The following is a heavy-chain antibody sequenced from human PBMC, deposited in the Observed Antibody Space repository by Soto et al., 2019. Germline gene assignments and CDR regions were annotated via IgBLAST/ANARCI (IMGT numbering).Heavy chain of an antibody. D-gene: IGHD5-18*01. Sequence: GGSLRLSCAASGFTFSSYGMHWVRQAPGKGLEWVAVISYDGSNKYYADSVKGRFTISRDNSKNTLYLQMNSLRAEDTAVYYCAKSGYSYDPQALYYYYYMDVWGKGTTVTVSS. CDR1: GFTFSSYG. CDR3: AKSGYSYDPQALYYYYYMDV. CDR2: ISYDGSNK. J-gene: IGHJ6*03. V-gene: IGHV3-30*18.